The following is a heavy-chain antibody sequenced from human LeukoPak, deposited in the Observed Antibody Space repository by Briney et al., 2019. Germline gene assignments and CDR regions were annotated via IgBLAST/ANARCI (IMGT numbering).Heavy chain of an antibody. D-gene: IGHD5-24*01. CDR2: IFYSGNT. CDR1: GGSINSSSYY. V-gene: IGHV4-39*02. CDR3: ARDLDGYNYGSDY. J-gene: IGHJ4*02. Sequence: PSEALSLTCTVSGGSINSSSYYWGWIRQPPGKGLEWIGSIFYSGNTYDNPSLKSRVTISVDTSKNQFSLKLNSVTAADTAVYYCARDLDGYNYGSDYWGQGTLVTVSS.